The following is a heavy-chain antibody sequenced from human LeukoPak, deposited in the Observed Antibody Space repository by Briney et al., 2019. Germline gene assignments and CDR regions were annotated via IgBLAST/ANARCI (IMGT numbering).Heavy chain of an antibody. V-gene: IGHV4-34*01. D-gene: IGHD6-6*01. CDR1: GGSFSGYY. CDR3: AREVASSSSSYFDY. CDR2: INHSGST. Sequence: SETLSLTCAVYGGSFSGYYWSWIRQPPGKGLEWIGEINHSGSTNYNPSLKSRVTISVDTSKNQFSLKLSSVTAADTAVYYCAREVASSSSSYFDYWGQGTLVTVSS. J-gene: IGHJ4*02.